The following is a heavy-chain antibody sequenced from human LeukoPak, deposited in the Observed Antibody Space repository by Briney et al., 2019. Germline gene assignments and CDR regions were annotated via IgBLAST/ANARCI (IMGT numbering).Heavy chain of an antibody. CDR1: GYTFTSYD. CDR3: ARGGYSYGYEVASDAFDI. D-gene: IGHD5-18*01. J-gene: IGHJ3*02. V-gene: IGHV1-8*03. Sequence: PVASVKVSCKASGYTFTSYDINWVRQATGQGLEWMGWMNPNSGNTGYAQKFQGRVTITRNTSISTAYMELSSLRSEDTAVYYCARGGYSYGYEVASDAFDIWGQGTMVTVSS. CDR2: MNPNSGNT.